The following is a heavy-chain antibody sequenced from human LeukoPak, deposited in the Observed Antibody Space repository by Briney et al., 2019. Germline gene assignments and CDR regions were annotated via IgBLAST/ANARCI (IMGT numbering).Heavy chain of an antibody. D-gene: IGHD3-9*01. Sequence: ASVKVSCKASGYTFTGYYMHWVRQAPGQGLEWVGWINPNSGGTNYAQKFQGRVTMTRDTSISTAYMELSRLRSDDTAVYYCARVGPLRYYYYYMDVWGKGTTVTISS. J-gene: IGHJ6*03. CDR2: INPNSGGT. V-gene: IGHV1-2*02. CDR1: GYTFTGYY. CDR3: ARVGPLRYYYYYMDV.